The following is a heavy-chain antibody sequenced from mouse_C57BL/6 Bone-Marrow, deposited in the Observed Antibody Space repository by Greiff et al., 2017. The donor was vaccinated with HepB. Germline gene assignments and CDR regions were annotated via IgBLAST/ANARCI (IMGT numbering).Heavy chain of an antibody. D-gene: IGHD2-1*01. CDR3: ARHRGNFYYAMDY. V-gene: IGHV5-9*04. CDR1: GFTFSSYT. CDR2: ISGGGGNT. Sequence: EVKLVESGGGLVKPGGSLKLSCAASGFTFSSYTMSWVRQTPEKRLEWVATISGGGGNTYYPDSVKGRFTISRDNAKNTLYLQMSRLRSEDTTVYYCARHRGNFYYAMDYWGQGTSDTGTS. J-gene: IGHJ4*01.